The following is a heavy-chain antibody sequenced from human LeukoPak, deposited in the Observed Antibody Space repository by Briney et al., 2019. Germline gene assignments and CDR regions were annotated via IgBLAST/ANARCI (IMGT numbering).Heavy chain of an antibody. CDR2: IYYSGST. D-gene: IGHD3-9*01. J-gene: IGHJ4*02. V-gene: IGHV4-59*01. Sequence: SETLSLTCAVYGGSFSGYYWSWIRQPPGKGLEWIGYIYYSGSTNYNPSLKSRVTISVDTSKNQFSLKLSSVTAADTAVYYCARAGADILTGYYPDHFDYWGQGTLVTVSS. CDR3: ARAGADILTGYYPDHFDY. CDR1: GGSFSGYY.